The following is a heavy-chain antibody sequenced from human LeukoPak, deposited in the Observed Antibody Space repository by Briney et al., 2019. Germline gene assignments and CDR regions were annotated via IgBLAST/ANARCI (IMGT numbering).Heavy chain of an antibody. CDR2: IYYSGST. V-gene: IGHV4-39*01. CDR3: ARPSTKYSSSSGYFQH. J-gene: IGHJ1*01. Sequence: SQTLSLTCTVSGGSISSGDYYWSWIRQPPGKGLEWIGSIYYSGSTYYNPSLKSRVTISVDTSKNQFSLKLSSVTAADTAVYYCARPSTKYSSSSGYFQHWGQGTLVTVSS. CDR1: GGSISSGDYY. D-gene: IGHD6-6*01.